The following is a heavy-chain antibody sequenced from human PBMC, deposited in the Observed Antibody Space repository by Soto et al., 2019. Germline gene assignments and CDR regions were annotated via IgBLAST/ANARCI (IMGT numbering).Heavy chain of an antibody. J-gene: IGHJ2*01. Sequence: EVQLVESGGGLVQPGGSLRLSCAASGITVSNTYMSWVRQAPGKGLEWVSVLYTAGSTYYADSVKGRFTISRDNSKNTLYLQMNSPRAEDAAVYYCASVSIQGAYWYFDLWGRGTLVTVSS. CDR2: LYTAGST. CDR1: GITVSNTY. V-gene: IGHV3-66*01. CDR3: ASVSIQGAYWYFDL.